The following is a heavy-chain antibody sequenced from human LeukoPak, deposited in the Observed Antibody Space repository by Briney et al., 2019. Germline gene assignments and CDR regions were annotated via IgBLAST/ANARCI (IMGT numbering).Heavy chain of an antibody. Sequence: GGSLRLSCAASGFTFSSYAMSWVRQAPGKGLEWVANIKQDGSEKYYVDSVKGRFTISRDNAKNSLYLQMNSLRAEDTAVYYCARLVEMATTLIYPFDYWGQGTLVTVSS. CDR1: GFTFSSYA. CDR2: IKQDGSEK. D-gene: IGHD5-12*01. J-gene: IGHJ4*02. V-gene: IGHV3-7*01. CDR3: ARLVEMATTLIYPFDY.